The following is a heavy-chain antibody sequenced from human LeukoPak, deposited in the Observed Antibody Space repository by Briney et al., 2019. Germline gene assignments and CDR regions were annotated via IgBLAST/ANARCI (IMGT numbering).Heavy chain of an antibody. CDR1: GFTFSGSA. Sequence: GGSLRLSCAASGFTFSGSALHWVRQASGKGLEWVGRVRSTANGYATAYAASVKGRFTISRDDSKNTAYLQMDSLKTEDTAVYYCTGNYYGSGSYADFDYWGQGTLVTVSS. D-gene: IGHD3-10*01. V-gene: IGHV3-73*01. J-gene: IGHJ4*02. CDR2: VRSTANGYAT. CDR3: TGNYYGSGSYADFDY.